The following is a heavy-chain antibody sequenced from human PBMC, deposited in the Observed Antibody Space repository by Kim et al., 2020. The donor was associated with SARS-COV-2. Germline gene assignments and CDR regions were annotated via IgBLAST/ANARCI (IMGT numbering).Heavy chain of an antibody. CDR1: GFTFGNYA. D-gene: IGHD1-26*01. V-gene: IGHV3-30*10. CDR2: ITFDGTTV. Sequence: GGSLRLSCVASGFTFGNYALHWVRQAPGKGLEWVAVITFDGTTVYNTESVKGRFTISRDNSRNTLYLQMNSLRPEDTAVYFCARDPHSGKHDIDYWGQGTVVTVSS. CDR3: ARDPHSGKHDIDY. J-gene: IGHJ4*02.